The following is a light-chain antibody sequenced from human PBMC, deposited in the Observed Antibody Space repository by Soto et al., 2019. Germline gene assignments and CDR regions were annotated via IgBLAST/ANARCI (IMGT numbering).Light chain of an antibody. CDR1: QSISTF. V-gene: IGKV1-39*01. Sequence: DIQMTQSPSALSTSVGDRVTITCRASQSISTFLSWYQQKPGKAPTLLMSAASSLQLGVPTRFRVSVSGTSFTLTISSLQTNDSGPYDGQQSYSTPYTFGQGTKVEV. CDR3: QQSYSTPYT. CDR2: AAS. J-gene: IGKJ2*01.